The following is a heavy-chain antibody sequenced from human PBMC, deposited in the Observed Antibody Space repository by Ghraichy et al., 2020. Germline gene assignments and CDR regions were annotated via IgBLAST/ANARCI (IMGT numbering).Heavy chain of an antibody. D-gene: IGHD3-9*01. CDR2: IKQDGSEK. Sequence: GGSLRLSCAASGFTFSSYWMSWVRQAPGKGLEWVANIKQDGSEKYYVDSVKGRFTISRDNTKNSLYLQMNSLRAEDTAVYYCARGGRKYYDILTGYNNNWFDPWGQGTLVTVSS. J-gene: IGHJ5*02. V-gene: IGHV3-7*01. CDR1: GFTFSSYW. CDR3: ARGGRKYYDILTGYNNNWFDP.